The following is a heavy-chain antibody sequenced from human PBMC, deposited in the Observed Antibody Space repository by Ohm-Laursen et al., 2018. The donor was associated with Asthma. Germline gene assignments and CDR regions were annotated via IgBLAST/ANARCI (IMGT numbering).Heavy chain of an antibody. Sequence: SLRLSCAASGFTFGDYAMSWFRQAPGKGLEWISYISTSGSTMYYADSVKGRFTISRDNAKSSLNLQMTSLTVEDTAVYYCARDPPVTTVTTGEYFDYWGQGTLVTVTS. V-gene: IGHV3-11*01. CDR3: ARDPPVTTVTTGEYFDY. J-gene: IGHJ4*02. CDR2: ISTSGSTM. CDR1: GFTFGDYA. D-gene: IGHD4-17*01.